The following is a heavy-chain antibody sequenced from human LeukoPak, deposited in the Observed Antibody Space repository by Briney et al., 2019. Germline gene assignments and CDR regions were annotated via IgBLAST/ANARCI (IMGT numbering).Heavy chain of an antibody. J-gene: IGHJ5*02. CDR2: IYPGDSDT. Sequence: HGESLKISCKGSGYSFTSYWIGWVRQMPGKGLEWMGIIYPGDSDTRYSPSFQGQVTISADNSISTAYLQWSSLKASDTAMYYCARSGEDIVAVTGENWFDPWGQGTLVTVSS. V-gene: IGHV5-51*01. D-gene: IGHD2-15*01. CDR1: GYSFTSYW. CDR3: ARSGEDIVAVTGENWFDP.